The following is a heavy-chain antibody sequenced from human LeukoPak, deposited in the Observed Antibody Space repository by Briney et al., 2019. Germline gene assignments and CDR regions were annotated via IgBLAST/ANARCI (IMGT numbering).Heavy chain of an antibody. CDR2: IYFSGNT. Sequence: SETLSLTCTGRGDSISSSSYYWVWIRQPPGKGLEWIGSIYFSGNTYYNPSLKSRVTISADASKIHFSPRLSSVTAANTAVYYCARQSRYNYGPAFDFWGQGALVTVSS. CDR1: GDSISSSSYY. V-gene: IGHV4-39*01. D-gene: IGHD5-18*01. CDR3: ARQSRYNYGPAFDF. J-gene: IGHJ4*02.